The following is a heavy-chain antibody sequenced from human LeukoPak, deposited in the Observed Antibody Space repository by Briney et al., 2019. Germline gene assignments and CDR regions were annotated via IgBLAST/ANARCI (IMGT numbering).Heavy chain of an antibody. D-gene: IGHD3-16*01. V-gene: IGHV4-34*01. CDR1: GGSFSGYY. CDR3: ASGGTFAAYYFDY. CDR2: IYYSGST. Sequence: SETLSLTCAVHGGSFSGYYWTWIRQPPGKGLEWIGSIYYSGSTYYNPSLKSRVTISVDTSKNQFSLKLSSVTAADTAVYYCASGGTFAAYYFDYWGQGTLVTVSS. J-gene: IGHJ4*02.